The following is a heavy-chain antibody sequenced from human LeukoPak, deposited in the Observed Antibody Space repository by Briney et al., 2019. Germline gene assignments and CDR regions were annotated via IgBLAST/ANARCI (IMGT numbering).Heavy chain of an antibody. CDR3: ARGVHRGYSYGKALGY. CDR2: INHSGST. V-gene: IGHV4-34*01. CDR1: GGSFSGYY. Sequence: KASETLSLTCAVYGGSFSGYYWNWIRQPPGKGLEWIGEINHSGSTNYNPSLKSRVTISVDTSKNQFSLKLSSVTAADTAVYYCARGVHRGYSYGKALGYWGQGTLVTVSS. D-gene: IGHD5-18*01. J-gene: IGHJ4*02.